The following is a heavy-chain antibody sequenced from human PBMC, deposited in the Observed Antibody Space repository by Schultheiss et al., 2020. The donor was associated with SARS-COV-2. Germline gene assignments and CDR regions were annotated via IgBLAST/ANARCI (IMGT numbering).Heavy chain of an antibody. CDR3: ATRTPDGRYYDWSSPHYYYYGMDV. J-gene: IGHJ6*02. V-gene: IGHV1-69*13. CDR1: GGTFSNSA. Sequence: SVKVSCRASGGTFSNSAVSWVRQAPGQGLEWMGGIIPIFGTTTYAQKFQGRVTITADEGAATVYLELSSLRSEDTAVYYCATRTPDGRYYDWSSPHYYYYGMDVWGQGTTVTVSS. CDR2: IIPIFGTT. D-gene: IGHD3-9*01.